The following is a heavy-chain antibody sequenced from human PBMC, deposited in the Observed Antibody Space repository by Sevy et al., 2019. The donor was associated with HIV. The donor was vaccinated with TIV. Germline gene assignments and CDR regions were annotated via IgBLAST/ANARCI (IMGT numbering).Heavy chain of an antibody. J-gene: IGHJ4*02. Sequence: ASVKVSCKASGYTFTGYYMHWVRQAPGQGLEWMGWINPNSGGTNYAQKFQGRVTMTRDTSISTAYMGLGRLRSDDTAVYYCARDGEMATTPDYWGQGTLVTVSS. V-gene: IGHV1-2*02. CDR2: INPNSGGT. CDR1: GYTFTGYY. CDR3: ARDGEMATTPDY. D-gene: IGHD5-12*01.